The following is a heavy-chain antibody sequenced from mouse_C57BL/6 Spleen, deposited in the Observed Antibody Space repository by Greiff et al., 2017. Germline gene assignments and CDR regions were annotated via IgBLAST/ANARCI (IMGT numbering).Heavy chain of an antibody. V-gene: IGHV1-54*01. CDR2: INPGSGGT. J-gene: IGHJ4*01. D-gene: IGHD2-13*01. CDR3: ARVTEDYAMDY. CDR1: GYASTNYL. Sequence: QVQLQQPGAELVRPGTSVKVSKASGYASTNYLLERVKQRPGQGLGWIGVINPGSGGTNYNEKFKGKATLTADKSSSTAYMQLSSLTSEDSAVYFCARVTEDYAMDYWGQGTSVTVSS.